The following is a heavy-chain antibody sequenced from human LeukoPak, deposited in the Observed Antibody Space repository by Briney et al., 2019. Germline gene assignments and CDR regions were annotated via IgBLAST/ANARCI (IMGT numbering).Heavy chain of an antibody. V-gene: IGHV1-46*01. CDR3: ALQYYYDSGGYYYSFDY. J-gene: IGHJ4*02. D-gene: IGHD3-22*01. CDR1: GYTFTSYY. Sequence: ASVKVSCKASGYTFTSYYMHWVRQAPGQGLEWMGIINPSGGSTSYAQKFQGRVTMTRDTFTSTVYMELSSLRSEDTAVYYCALQYYYDSGGYYYSFDYWGQGTLVTVSS. CDR2: INPSGGST.